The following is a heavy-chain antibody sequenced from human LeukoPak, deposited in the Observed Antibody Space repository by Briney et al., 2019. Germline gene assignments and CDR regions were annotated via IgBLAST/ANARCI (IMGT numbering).Heavy chain of an antibody. CDR1: GGSISPYY. D-gene: IGHD2/OR15-2a*01. V-gene: IGHV4-4*07. CDR2: MYSSGST. Sequence: SETLSLTCTVSGGSISPYYWNWIRQPAGKGLEWIGRMYSSGSTNCNPSLKSRVTMSVDTSNNQLSLKLSSVTAADTAVYYRAREITSGYYFLDYWGQGTLVTVSS. CDR3: AREITSGYYFLDY. J-gene: IGHJ4*02.